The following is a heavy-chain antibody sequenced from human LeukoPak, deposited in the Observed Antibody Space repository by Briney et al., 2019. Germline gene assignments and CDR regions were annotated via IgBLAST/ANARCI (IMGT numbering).Heavy chain of an antibody. D-gene: IGHD3-10*01. Sequence: ASVKVSCKASGYTFTSYGISWVRQAPGQGLEWMGWMNPNSGNTGYAQKFQGRVTITRNTSISTAYMELSSLRSEDTAVYYCAREVSTMVRGAAYYYYYYMDVWGKGTTVTVSS. J-gene: IGHJ6*03. CDR3: AREVSTMVRGAAYYYYYYMDV. CDR1: GYTFTSYG. CDR2: MNPNSGNT. V-gene: IGHV1-8*03.